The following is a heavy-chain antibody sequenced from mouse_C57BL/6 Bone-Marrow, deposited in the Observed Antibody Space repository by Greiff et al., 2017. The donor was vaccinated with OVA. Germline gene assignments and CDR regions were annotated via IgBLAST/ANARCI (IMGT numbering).Heavy chain of an antibody. CDR2: IYPGDGDT. D-gene: IGHD2-4*01. J-gene: IGHJ1*03. V-gene: IGHV1-82*01. CDR3: AREDDYYWYFDV. Sequence: QVHVKQSGPELVKPGAPVKISCKTSGYAISSSWMNWVKQRPGKGLEWIGRIYPGDGDTNYNGKFKGKATLTADKSDSTAYMQLSSLTSEDSAVYFCAREDDYYWYFDVWGTWTTVTVSS. CDR1: GYAISSSW.